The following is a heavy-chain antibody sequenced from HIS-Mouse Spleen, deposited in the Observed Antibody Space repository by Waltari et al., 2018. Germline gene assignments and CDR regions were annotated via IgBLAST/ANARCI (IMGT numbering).Heavy chain of an antibody. CDR2: FNPNLGGI. J-gene: IGHJ5*02. V-gene: IGHV1-2*02. D-gene: IGHD6-19*01. CDR3: ARAAIGWTPRADP. CDR1: GYTFTAYY. Sequence: QVQLVQSGAEVKKPGASVKVSCKASGYTFTAYYMHWVRQAPGKGLEWVSLFNPNLGGINYAQKYQGRVTMTRDTSISTAYMGLSRLGSDDTAVDYCARAAIGWTPRADPWSQGTLVTVSS.